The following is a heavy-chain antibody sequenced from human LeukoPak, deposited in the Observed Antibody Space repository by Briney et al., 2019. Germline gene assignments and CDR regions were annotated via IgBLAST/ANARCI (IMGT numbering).Heavy chain of an antibody. J-gene: IGHJ5*02. CDR3: ARGNIPDYGDYHNWFDH. Sequence: SETLSLTCAVYGGSFSSYYWSWIRQPPGKGLEWIGKITHSGNTNYNPSLKSRVAISVHTSKNQFSLNLTSVTAADTAVYYCARGNIPDYGDYHNWFDHWAQGTPLTVSS. D-gene: IGHD4-17*01. V-gene: IGHV4-34*01. CDR2: ITHSGNT. CDR1: GGSFSSYY.